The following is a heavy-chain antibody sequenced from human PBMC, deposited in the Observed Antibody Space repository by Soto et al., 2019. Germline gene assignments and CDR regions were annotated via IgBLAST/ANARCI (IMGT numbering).Heavy chain of an antibody. CDR1: GYTFTSYG. J-gene: IGHJ5*02. CDR2: ISAYNGNT. Sequence: GASVKVSCKASGYTFTSYGISWVRQAPGQGLEWMGWISAYNGNTNYAQKLQGRVTMTTDTSTSTAYMELRSLRSDDTAVYYCAGGGSPSPYQLLLAPPETRGFDPWGQGTLVTVSS. CDR3: AGGGSPSPYQLLLAPPETRGFDP. D-gene: IGHD2-2*01. V-gene: IGHV1-18*04.